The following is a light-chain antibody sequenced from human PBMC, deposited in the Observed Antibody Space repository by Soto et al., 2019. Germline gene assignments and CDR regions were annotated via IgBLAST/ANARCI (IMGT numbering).Light chain of an antibody. CDR3: SSHGGSNNFYV. CDR2: EVS. J-gene: IGLJ1*01. V-gene: IGLV2-8*01. CDR1: SSDVGAYNY. Sequence: QSVLTQPPSASGSPGQSITISCTGTSSDVGAYNYVSWYQQHPGKAPKLMIHEVSKRPSGVPDRFSASESGNTASLTVSGLQAEDEADYYCSSHGGSNNFYVFGTGTKVTVL.